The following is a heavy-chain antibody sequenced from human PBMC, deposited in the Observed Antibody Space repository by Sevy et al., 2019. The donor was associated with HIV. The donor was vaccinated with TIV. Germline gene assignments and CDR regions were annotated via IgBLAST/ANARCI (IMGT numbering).Heavy chain of an antibody. D-gene: IGHD3-22*01. CDR3: VKESITMIVDDY. V-gene: IGHV3-64D*06. CDR2: ISSNGGST. CDR1: GFTFSSYA. Sequence: GGSLRLSCSASGFTFSSYAMHWVRQAPGKGVEYVSAISSNGGSTYYADSVKGRFTISRDNSKNTLYLQMSSLRAEDTAVYYCVKESITMIVDDYWGQGTLVTVSS. J-gene: IGHJ4*02.